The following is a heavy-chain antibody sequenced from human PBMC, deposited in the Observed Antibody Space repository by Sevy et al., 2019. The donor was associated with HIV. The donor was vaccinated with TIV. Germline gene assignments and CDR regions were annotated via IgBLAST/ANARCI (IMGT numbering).Heavy chain of an antibody. CDR1: GFTFGDYA. CDR2: IRSKTFGGTT. J-gene: IGHJ6*02. CDR3: TRIRGTISPFYYFGMDV. V-gene: IGHV3-49*03. Sequence: GGSLRLSCTASGFTFGDYAMSWIRQTPGKGLDWVGLIRSKTFGGTTEYAASVKGSLTISSDDSKSIAYLQMSSLKTEDTAVYYCTRIRGTISPFYYFGMDVWGQGTTVTVSS. D-gene: IGHD3-3*01.